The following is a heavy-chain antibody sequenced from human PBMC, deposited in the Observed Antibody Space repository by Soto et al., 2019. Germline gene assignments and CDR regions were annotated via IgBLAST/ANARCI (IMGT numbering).Heavy chain of an antibody. J-gene: IGHJ4*02. CDR3: DSGPKPAIPDY. CDR1: GYTFTSYY. CDR2: INPSGGST. D-gene: IGHD2-21*01. Sequence: QVQLVQSGAEVKKPGASVKVSCKASGYTFTSYYMHWVRQAPGQGLEWMVIINPSGGSTSYAQKFQGSVTMTRDTSTSTVYMELSSLRSEDTAVYYCDSGPKPAIPDYWGQGTLVTVSS. V-gene: IGHV1-46*01.